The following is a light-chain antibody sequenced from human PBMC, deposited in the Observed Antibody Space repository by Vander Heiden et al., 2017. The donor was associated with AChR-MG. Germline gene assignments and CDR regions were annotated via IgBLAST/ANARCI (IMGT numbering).Light chain of an antibody. CDR3: QQARTFPLS. Sequence: SHMTPCPSSVSASVGDRVTITCRASQDIGSWLAWYQQIPGKAPKFLIYAASNLQSGVPSRFSGSGSGTDFTLTISSLQPEDFATYYCQQARTFPLSFGQGTRLEIK. CDR1: QDIGSW. CDR2: AAS. V-gene: IGKV1-12*01. J-gene: IGKJ5*01.